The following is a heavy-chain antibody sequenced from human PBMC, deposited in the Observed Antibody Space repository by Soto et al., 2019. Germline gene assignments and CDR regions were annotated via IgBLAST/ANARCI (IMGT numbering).Heavy chain of an antibody. CDR2: ISYDGSNK. Sequence: QVQLVESGGGVVQPGRSLRLSCAASGFTFSSYGMHWVRQAPGKGLEWVAVISYDGSNKYYADSVKGRFTISRDNSKNTLYLQMNSLRAEDTAVYYCAKDGAVWSGYYGGGMDVWGQGTTVTVSS. J-gene: IGHJ6*02. D-gene: IGHD3-3*01. V-gene: IGHV3-30*18. CDR3: AKDGAVWSGYYGGGMDV. CDR1: GFTFSSYG.